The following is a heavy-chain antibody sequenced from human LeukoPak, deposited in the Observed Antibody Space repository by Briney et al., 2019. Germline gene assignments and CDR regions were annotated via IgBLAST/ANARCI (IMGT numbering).Heavy chain of an antibody. J-gene: IGHJ6*03. CDR1: GFTFSGSA. Sequence: PGGSLRLSCAASGFTFSGSAMHWVRQASGKGLEWVGRIRSKANSYATAYAASVKGRFTISRDDSKNTAYLQMNSLKTEDTAVYYCTKVIVATKSGSYYYYMDVWGKGTTVTVSS. V-gene: IGHV3-73*01. D-gene: IGHD5-12*01. CDR2: IRSKANSYAT. CDR3: TKVIVATKSGSYYYYMDV.